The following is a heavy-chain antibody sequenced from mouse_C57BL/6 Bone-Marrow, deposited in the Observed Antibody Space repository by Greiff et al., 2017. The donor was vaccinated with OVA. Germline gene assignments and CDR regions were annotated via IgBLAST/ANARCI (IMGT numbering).Heavy chain of an antibody. J-gene: IGHJ4*01. D-gene: IGHD4-1*01. V-gene: IGHV1-18*01. CDR3: ARLIWDVGAMDY. CDR1: GYPFTDYN. Sequence: VQLQQSGPELVKPGASVKIPCKASGYPFTDYNMDWVKQSHGKSLEWIGDINPNNGGTIYNQKFKGKATLTVDKSSSTAYMELRSLTSEDTAVYYCARLIWDVGAMDYWGQGTSVTVSS. CDR2: INPNNGGT.